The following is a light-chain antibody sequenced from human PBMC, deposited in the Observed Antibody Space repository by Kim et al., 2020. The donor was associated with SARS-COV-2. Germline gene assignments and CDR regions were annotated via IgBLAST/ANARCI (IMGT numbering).Light chain of an antibody. CDR1: TLGDKY. V-gene: IGLV3-1*01. Sequence: SYELTQPPSVSVSPGQTAITTCSGNTLGDKYACWYQQKPGQSPVLVIYEGTERPSGIPERFSGSKSGTTATLTITGTQATDEADYYCQAWDSRTVIFGGGTQLTVL. CDR2: EGT. CDR3: QAWDSRTVI. J-gene: IGLJ2*01.